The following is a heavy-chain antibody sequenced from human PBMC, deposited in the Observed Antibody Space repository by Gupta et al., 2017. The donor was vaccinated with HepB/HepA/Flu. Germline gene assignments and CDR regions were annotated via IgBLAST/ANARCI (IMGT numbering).Heavy chain of an antibody. CDR2: MRPISGNV. CDR3: ETEPNKSYVFVG. Sequence: QVQLVQSGAEMKEPGASVKVSCHTSGYTFTNYYIHWIRQAPGHGLESTGIMRPISGNVQYAQKFRGRVTMTSDASTRNVYLTVSSLRSDDAAIYYCETEPNKSYVFVGWG. V-gene: IGHV1-46*01. D-gene: IGHD3-10*01. J-gene: IGHJ6*01. CDR1: GYTFTNYY.